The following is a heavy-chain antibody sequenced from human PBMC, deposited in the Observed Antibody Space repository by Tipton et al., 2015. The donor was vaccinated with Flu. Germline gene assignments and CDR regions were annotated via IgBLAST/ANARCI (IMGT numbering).Heavy chain of an antibody. Sequence: TLCLTCTVSGGSISSGSYYWSWIRQHPGKGLEWIGHIYYSGSTSYSPSLKSRVTMSVDTSKNQFSLKLTSVSAADTAAYYCAKSGSYLEYLQHWGQGTLVTVSS. CDR3: AKSGSYLEYLQH. D-gene: IGHD1-26*01. V-gene: IGHV4-31*03. CDR1: GGSISSGSYY. J-gene: IGHJ1*01. CDR2: IYYSGST.